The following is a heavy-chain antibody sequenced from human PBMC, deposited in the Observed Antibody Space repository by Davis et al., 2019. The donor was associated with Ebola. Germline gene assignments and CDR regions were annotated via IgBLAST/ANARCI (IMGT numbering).Heavy chain of an antibody. CDR3: ARLGFLGGQFDC. D-gene: IGHD3-16*01. CDR2: IYYLGST. V-gene: IGHV4-59*08. CDR1: GGSMTDYY. Sequence: SETLSLTCTVSGGSMTDYYWTWIRQSPGKGLEWIGYIYYLGSTIYNPSLQSRVTISVDTSKNQFSLMLTSVTAADTAVYNCARLGFLGGQFDCWGQGTLVTVSA. J-gene: IGHJ4*02.